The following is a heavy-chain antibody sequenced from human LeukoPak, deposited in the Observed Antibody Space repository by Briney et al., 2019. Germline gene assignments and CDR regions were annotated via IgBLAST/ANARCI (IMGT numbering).Heavy chain of an antibody. V-gene: IGHV4-34*01. CDR1: GGSFSGYY. D-gene: IGHD3-22*01. Sequence: PSETLSLTCAVYGGSFSGYYWSWIRQPPGKGLEWIGEINHSGSTNYNPSLKSRVTISVDTSKNQFSLKLSSVTAADTAVYYCARGESDYYDSSGYYYNWFDPWGQGTLVTVSP. CDR2: INHSGST. CDR3: ARGESDYYDSSGYYYNWFDP. J-gene: IGHJ5*02.